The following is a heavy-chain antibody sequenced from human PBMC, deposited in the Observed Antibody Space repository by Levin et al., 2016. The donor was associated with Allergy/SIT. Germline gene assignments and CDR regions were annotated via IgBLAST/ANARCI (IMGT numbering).Heavy chain of an antibody. CDR2: IWNDGTNE. V-gene: IGHV3-33*06. J-gene: IGHJ6*02. D-gene: IGHD6-19*01. CDR3: AKERTVAPGAHPKCGMDV. CDR1: GFIFRHYA. Sequence: GGSLRLSCAASGFIFRHYALHWVRQAQGKGLESVAVIWNDGTNEQYAESVKGRFTISRDNSKNSLYLQMNSLRVEDTAVYYCAKERTVAPGAHPKCGMDVWGPGTTVTVSS.